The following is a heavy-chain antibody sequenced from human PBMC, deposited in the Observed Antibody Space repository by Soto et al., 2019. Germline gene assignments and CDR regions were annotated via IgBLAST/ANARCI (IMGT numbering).Heavy chain of an antibody. CDR3: AKDQIGYCSSTSCYIDYYYYYGMDV. D-gene: IGHD2-2*02. CDR1: GFTFSSYG. J-gene: IGHJ6*02. CDR2: ISYDGSNK. V-gene: IGHV3-30*18. Sequence: PGGSLRLSCAASGFTFSSYGMHWVRQAPGKGLEWVAVISYDGSNKYYADSVKGRFTTSRDNSKNTLYLQMNSLRAEDTAVYYCAKDQIGYCSSTSCYIDYYYYYGMDVWGQGTTVTVSS.